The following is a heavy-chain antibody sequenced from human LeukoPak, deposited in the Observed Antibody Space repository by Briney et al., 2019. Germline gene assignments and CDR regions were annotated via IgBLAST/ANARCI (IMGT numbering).Heavy chain of an antibody. CDR1: GFTFSSAA. CDR2: ISGSGDNT. V-gene: IGHV3-23*01. CDR3: AKLRSAVVAAAANY. D-gene: IGHD2-15*01. J-gene: IGHJ4*02. Sequence: GGSLRLSCVASGFTFSSAAMTWVRQAPGKGLEWVSSISGSGDNTYYADSVKGRLTISRDHSKNTLYLQMDSLRAEDTAIYYCAKLRSAVVAAAANYWGQGTLVTVSS.